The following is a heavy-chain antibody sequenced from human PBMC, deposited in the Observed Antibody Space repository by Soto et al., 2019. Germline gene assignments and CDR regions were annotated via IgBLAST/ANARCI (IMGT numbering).Heavy chain of an antibody. Sequence: SETLSLTCTVSGGSISSGDYYWSWIRQPPGKGLEWIGYIYYSGSTYYNPSLKSRVTISVDTSKNQFSLKLSSVTAADTAVYYCARDRDGGNSEIDYWGQGTLVTVSS. D-gene: IGHD2-21*02. J-gene: IGHJ4*02. V-gene: IGHV4-30-4*01. CDR3: ARDRDGGNSEIDY. CDR2: IYYSGST. CDR1: GGSISSGDYY.